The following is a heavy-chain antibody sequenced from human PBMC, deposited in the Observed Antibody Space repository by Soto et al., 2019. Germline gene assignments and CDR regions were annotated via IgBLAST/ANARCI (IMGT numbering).Heavy chain of an antibody. D-gene: IGHD3-22*01. J-gene: IGHJ3*02. Sequence: GGSVRLSCAASGFTFSSYGMHWVRQAPGKGLEWVAVISYDGSNKYYADSVKGRFTISRDNSKNTLYLQMNSLRAEDTAVYYCAKYVRDYDEDTYDIWGQGTMVTVSS. CDR2: ISYDGSNK. CDR3: AKYVRDYDEDTYDI. CDR1: GFTFSSYG. V-gene: IGHV3-30*18.